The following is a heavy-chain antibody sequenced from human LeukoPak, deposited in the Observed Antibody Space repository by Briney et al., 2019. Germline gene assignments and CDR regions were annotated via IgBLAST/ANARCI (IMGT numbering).Heavy chain of an antibody. Sequence: GGSLRLSCAASGFTVSSNYMSWVRQAPGKGLEWVSVIYSGGSTYYADSVKGRLTISRDNSKNTLYLQMNSLRAEDTAVYYCARLPTYYYGSGSYYFDYWGQGTLVTVSS. D-gene: IGHD3-10*01. J-gene: IGHJ4*02. CDR1: GFTVSSNY. CDR2: IYSGGST. CDR3: ARLPTYYYGSGSYYFDY. V-gene: IGHV3-53*01.